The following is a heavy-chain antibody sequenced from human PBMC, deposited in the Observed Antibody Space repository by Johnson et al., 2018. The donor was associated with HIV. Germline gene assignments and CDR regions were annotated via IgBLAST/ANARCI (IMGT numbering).Heavy chain of an antibody. V-gene: IGHV3-66*03. J-gene: IGHJ3*02. Sequence: VQLVESGGGLIQPGGSLRLSCAASGFTVSSNYMSWVRQAPGKGLEWVSGISWTSGSIGYADSVKGRFTISRDNSKNTLYLQMNSLRAEDTAVYYCAKDLRTVKAFDIWGQGTMVTVSS. CDR1: GFTVSSNY. CDR2: SWTSGSI. D-gene: IGHD4-17*01. CDR3: AKDLRTVKAFDI.